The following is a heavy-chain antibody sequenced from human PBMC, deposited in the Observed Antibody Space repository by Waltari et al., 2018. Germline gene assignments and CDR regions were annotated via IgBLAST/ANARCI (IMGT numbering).Heavy chain of an antibody. V-gene: IGHV6-1*01. D-gene: IGHD6-25*01. CDR3: VRGFLRSGFDS. Sequence: QVQLQQSGPGLVKPSQTLSLTCGISGARVSGNNVAWTWIRQSPSRGPEWLGRTYYRSKWYNDYAVSMKSRITIKPDASKNQFSLQVNSVTPEDTAVYYCVRGFLRSGFDSWGQGTLVTVAS. CDR2: TYYRSKWYN. CDR1: GARVSGNNVA. J-gene: IGHJ4*02.